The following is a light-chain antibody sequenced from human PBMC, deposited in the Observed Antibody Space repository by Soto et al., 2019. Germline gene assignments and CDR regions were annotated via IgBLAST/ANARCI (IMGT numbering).Light chain of an antibody. CDR3: QQRSDWPHT. J-gene: IGKJ2*01. Sequence: EIVLTQSPATLSLSPGERATLSCRASQSVSSYLAWYQQKPGQAPRLLIYDASNRATGIPARFSGSGSGTDFTLTIGRLEPGDFAVYCCQQRSDWPHTFGQGTELESK. CDR1: QSVSSY. CDR2: DAS. V-gene: IGKV3-11*01.